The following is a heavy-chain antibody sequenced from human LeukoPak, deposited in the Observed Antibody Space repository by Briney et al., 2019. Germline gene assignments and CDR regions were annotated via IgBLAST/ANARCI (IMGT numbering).Heavy chain of an antibody. J-gene: IGHJ4*02. V-gene: IGHV1-69*05. CDR2: IIPIFGTA. CDR1: GGTFSSYA. CDR3: ARGGYGSGSDLDY. Sequence: SVKVSCKASGGTFSSYAISWVRQAPGQGLEWMGGIIPIFGTANYAQKFQGRVTMTTDTSTSTAYMELRSLRSDDTAVYYCARGGYGSGSDLDYWGQGTLVTVSS. D-gene: IGHD3-10*01.